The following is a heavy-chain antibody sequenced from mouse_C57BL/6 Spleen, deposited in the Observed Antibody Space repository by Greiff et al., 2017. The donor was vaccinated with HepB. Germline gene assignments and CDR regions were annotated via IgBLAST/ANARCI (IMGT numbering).Heavy chain of an antibody. CDR1: GYTFTDYY. Sequence: VQLQQSGPELVKPGASVKISCKASGYTFTDYYMNWVKQSHGKSLEWIGDINPNNGGTNYNQKFKGKATLTVDKSSSTAYMELRSLTSEDSAVYYCARSWDLFAYWGQGTLVTVSA. V-gene: IGHV1-26*01. J-gene: IGHJ3*01. CDR2: INPNNGGT. CDR3: ARSWDLFAY. D-gene: IGHD4-1*01.